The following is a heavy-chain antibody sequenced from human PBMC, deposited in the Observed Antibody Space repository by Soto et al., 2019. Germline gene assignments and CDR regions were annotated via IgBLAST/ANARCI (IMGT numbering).Heavy chain of an antibody. CDR3: ARDRSMYYGMDV. Sequence: QVQLVQSGGEVKKPGASVKVSCKATGYNFTSFGISWVRQAPGQGLEWMGWISAYNGNTNYAQKLQGRVTMTTDTSTSTAYMELRSLTSDDTAVYYCARDRSMYYGMDVWGQGTTVTVSS. CDR1: GYNFTSFG. CDR2: ISAYNGNT. D-gene: IGHD2-8*01. V-gene: IGHV1-18*01. J-gene: IGHJ6*02.